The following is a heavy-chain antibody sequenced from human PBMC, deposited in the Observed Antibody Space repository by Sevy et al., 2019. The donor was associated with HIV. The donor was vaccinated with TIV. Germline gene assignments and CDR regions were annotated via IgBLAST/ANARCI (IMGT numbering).Heavy chain of an antibody. Sequence: GGSLRLSCAASRFTFSGYAMHWVRQVPGKGLEWVAVISYDGSNKYYADSVKGRFTISRDNSKKTLYLQMNSLRAEDTAVYYCARGDYDCVRETYRPFDYWGQGTLVTVSS. J-gene: IGHJ4*02. CDR2: ISYDGSNK. CDR3: ARGDYDCVRETYRPFDY. D-gene: IGHD3-16*02. V-gene: IGHV3-30-3*01. CDR1: RFTFSGYA.